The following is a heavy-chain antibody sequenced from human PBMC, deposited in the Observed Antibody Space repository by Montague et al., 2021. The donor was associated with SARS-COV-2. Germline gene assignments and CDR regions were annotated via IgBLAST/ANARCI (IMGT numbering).Heavy chain of an antibody. D-gene: IGHD3-22*01. V-gene: IGHV4-4*02. CDR3: ASDPPTYYYDSGGYYQSRRSHDFDI. CDR1: DGSISSSNW. CDR2: IYHSGST. Sequence: SETLSLTCAVSDGSISSSNWWSWVRQPPGKGLEWIGEIYHSGSTNYNPSLKSLVTISVDKSKNQFSLKLSSVTAADTAVYYCASDPPTYYYDSGGYYQSRRSHDFDIWGQGTMVTVSS. J-gene: IGHJ3*02.